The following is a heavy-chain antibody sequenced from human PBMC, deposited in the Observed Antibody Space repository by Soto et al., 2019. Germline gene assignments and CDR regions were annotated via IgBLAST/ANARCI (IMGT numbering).Heavy chain of an antibody. CDR2: ISAYNGNT. Sequence: GASVKVSCKASGYTFTSYGISWVRQAPGQGLEWMGWISAYNGNTNYAQKLQGRVTMTTDTSTSTAYMELRSLRSDDTAVYYCARDYYDSSGYSTWFDPWGQETLVTVSS. CDR1: GYTFTSYG. D-gene: IGHD3-22*01. CDR3: ARDYYDSSGYSTWFDP. J-gene: IGHJ5*02. V-gene: IGHV1-18*01.